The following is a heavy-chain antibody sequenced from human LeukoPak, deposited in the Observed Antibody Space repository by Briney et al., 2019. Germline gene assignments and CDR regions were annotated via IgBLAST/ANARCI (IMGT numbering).Heavy chain of an antibody. CDR2: ISGSGGST. J-gene: IGHJ4*02. V-gene: IGHV3-23*01. CDR1: AFTFSSYA. CDR3: AKGEYSGYEAYFDY. Sequence: PGGSLRLSCAASAFTFSSYAMSWVRQTPGKGLEWVSTISGSGGSTYYADSVKGRFTISRDNSKNTLYLQMNSLRAEDTAVYYCAKGEYSGYEAYFDYWGQGTLVTVSS. D-gene: IGHD5-12*01.